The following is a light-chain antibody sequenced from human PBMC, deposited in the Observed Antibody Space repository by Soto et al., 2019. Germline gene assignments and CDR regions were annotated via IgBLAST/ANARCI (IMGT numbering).Light chain of an antibody. Sequence: AIQMTQSPSSLSASVGDRVTITCRASQGIRNDLGWYQQKPGKAPKLLIYAASSLQSGVPSRFSGSGSGTDFTLTISSLQPEDFAIYYCLQDYNYPPLTFGGGTKVEIK. V-gene: IGKV1-6*01. CDR1: QGIRND. J-gene: IGKJ4*01. CDR3: LQDYNYPPLT. CDR2: AAS.